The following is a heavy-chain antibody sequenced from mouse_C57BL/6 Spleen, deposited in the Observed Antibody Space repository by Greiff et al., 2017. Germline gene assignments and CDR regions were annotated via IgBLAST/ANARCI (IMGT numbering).Heavy chain of an antibody. Sequence: QVQLQQSGAELVKPGASVKMSCKASGYTFTSYWITWVKQRPGQGLEWIGDIYPGSGSTNYNEKFKSKATLTVDTSSSTAYMQLSSLTSEDSAVYYCARGGGYYYAMDYWGQGTSVTVSS. CDR2: IYPGSGST. J-gene: IGHJ4*01. V-gene: IGHV1-55*01. CDR1: GYTFTSYW. CDR3: ARGGGYYYAMDY.